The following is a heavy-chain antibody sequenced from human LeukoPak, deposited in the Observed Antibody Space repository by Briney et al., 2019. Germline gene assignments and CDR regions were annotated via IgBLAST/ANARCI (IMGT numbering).Heavy chain of an antibody. J-gene: IGHJ4*02. D-gene: IGHD3-10*01. V-gene: IGHV4-59*01. CDR1: GGSISSYY. Sequence: SETLSLTCTVSGGSISSYYWSWIRQPPGKGLEWIGYIYYSGSTNYNPSLKSRVTISVDTSKNQFSPKLSSVTAADTAVYYCARVTKSLLWFGELLYYFDYWGQGTLVTVSS. CDR2: IYYSGST. CDR3: ARVTKSLLWFGELLYYFDY.